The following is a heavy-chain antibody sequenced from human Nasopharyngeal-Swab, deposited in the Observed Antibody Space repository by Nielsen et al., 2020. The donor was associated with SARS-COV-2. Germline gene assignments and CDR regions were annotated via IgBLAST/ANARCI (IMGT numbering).Heavy chain of an antibody. CDR1: GGSINSGDSC. J-gene: IGHJ6*02. CDR3: ARDYRGAGYYYYGMDV. D-gene: IGHD1-26*01. V-gene: IGHV4-31*03. Sequence: LRLSCTVSGGSINSGDSCWSWIRQHPGKGLEWIGYISYRGSTYYNPSLKSRVTISVDSSKNQVSLNLSSVTAADTAVYYCARDYRGAGYYYYGMDVWGQGTTVTVSS. CDR2: ISYRGST.